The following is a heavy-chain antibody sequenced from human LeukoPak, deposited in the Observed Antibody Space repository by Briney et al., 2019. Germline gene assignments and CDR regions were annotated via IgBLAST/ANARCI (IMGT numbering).Heavy chain of an antibody. V-gene: IGHV3-30*03. D-gene: IGHD6-13*01. CDR3: ARGGRAGTEPFQH. Sequence: GGSLRLSCAASGFTFSSYSMNWVRQAPGKGLEWVAVISYDGSNKYYADSVKGRFTISRDNSKNTLYLQMNSLRAEDTAVYYCARGGRAGTEPFQHWGQGTLVTVSS. J-gene: IGHJ1*01. CDR1: GFTFSSYS. CDR2: ISYDGSNK.